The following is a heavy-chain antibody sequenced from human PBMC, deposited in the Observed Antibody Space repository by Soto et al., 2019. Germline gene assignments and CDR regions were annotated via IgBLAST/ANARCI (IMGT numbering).Heavy chain of an antibody. CDR2: ISSSSSYI. CDR1: GFTFSSYS. D-gene: IGHD2-15*01. CDR3: ARKGDCSGGSCYSFDY. V-gene: IGHV3-21*01. J-gene: IGHJ4*02. Sequence: PGGSLRLSCAASGFTFSSYSMNWVRQAPGKGLEWVSSISSSSSYIYYADSVKGRFTISRDNAKNSLYLQMNSLRAEDTAVYYCARKGDCSGGSCYSFDYWGQGTLVTVSS.